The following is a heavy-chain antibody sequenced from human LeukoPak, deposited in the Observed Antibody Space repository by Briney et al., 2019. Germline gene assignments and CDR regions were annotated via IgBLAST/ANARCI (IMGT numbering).Heavy chain of an antibody. CDR3: ARDQGLTAPPPYGLDV. J-gene: IGHJ6*02. CDR1: GGTFSSSA. D-gene: IGHD5-18*01. CDR2: IIPVLNIT. V-gene: IGHV1-69*04. Sequence: VASVKVPCKTSGGTFSSSAITWVRQAPGQGLEWMGRIIPVLNITSYAQKFQGRVTITADTSTSTVYMELSSLRSEETAVYYCARDQGLTAPPPYGLDVWGQGTTVIVSS.